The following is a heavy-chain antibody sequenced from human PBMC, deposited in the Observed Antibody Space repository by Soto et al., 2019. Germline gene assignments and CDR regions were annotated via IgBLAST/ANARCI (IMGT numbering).Heavy chain of an antibody. J-gene: IGHJ4*02. D-gene: IGHD2-21*01. V-gene: IGHV1-3*04. Sequence: ASVEVSCKTSGYVFTSFAIHWMRQAPGQGPEWMGWINTGNGDSKYSEKFQDRVTITRDTSATTAYMELSSLRSEDTAVYYCARSKTIVMPGFDHWGQGTLVTVSS. CDR3: ARSKTIVMPGFDH. CDR2: INTGNGDS. CDR1: GYVFTSFA.